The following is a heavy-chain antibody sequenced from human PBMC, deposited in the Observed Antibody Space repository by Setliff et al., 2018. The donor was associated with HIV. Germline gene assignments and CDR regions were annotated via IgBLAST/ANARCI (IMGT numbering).Heavy chain of an antibody. CDR2: IYYIWNT. D-gene: IGHD1-26*01. J-gene: IGHJ4*02. V-gene: IGHV4-4*02. Sequence: SETLSLTCGVSGDSVRKSNWWSWVRQTPGKGLEWIGYIYYIWNTNYNPSLKSRVTISVDTSKNQFSLKLSSVTAADTAVYYCARVRGSSYFGTFDYWGQGALVTVSS. CDR3: ARVRGSSYFGTFDY. CDR1: GDSVRKSNW.